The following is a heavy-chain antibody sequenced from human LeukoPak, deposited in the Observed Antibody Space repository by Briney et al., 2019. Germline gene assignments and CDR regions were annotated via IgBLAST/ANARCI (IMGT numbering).Heavy chain of an antibody. Sequence: SETLSLTCTVSGGSISSSSYYWGWIRQPPGKGLEWIGSIYYSGSTYYNPSLKSRVTVSVATSKKRFSLTLSSVTAADTAVYYCARIPGYGRYYYYMDVWGKGTTVTVSS. CDR3: ARIPGYGRYYYYMDV. CDR1: GGSISSSSYY. V-gene: IGHV4-39*01. J-gene: IGHJ6*03. CDR2: IYYSGST. D-gene: IGHD5-18*01.